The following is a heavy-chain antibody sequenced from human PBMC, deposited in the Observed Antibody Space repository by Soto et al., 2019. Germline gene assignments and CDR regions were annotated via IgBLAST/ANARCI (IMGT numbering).Heavy chain of an antibody. J-gene: IGHJ4*02. CDR3: AKADGEQWLLPHLDK. CDR1: GFNFKKFA. D-gene: IGHD6-19*01. V-gene: IGHV3-23*01. Sequence: GGSLRLSWVASGFNFKKFAMSWVRQAPGEGLEWVSGISCCGGSTSYADSVKGRFSIARDDSTNTLSLQMNNLRVEDTAQYYCAKADGEQWLLPHLDKWGQGTLVTVSS. CDR2: ISCCGGST.